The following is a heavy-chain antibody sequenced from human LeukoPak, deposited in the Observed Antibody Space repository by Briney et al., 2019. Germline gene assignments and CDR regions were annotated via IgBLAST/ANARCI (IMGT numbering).Heavy chain of an antibody. Sequence: GGSLRLSCEASGFTFSSYAVSWVRQAPGKGVEWVSVISGSGDSTFYADSVKGRFTISRDNSKNTMYLQMNSLRAEDTAVYYCARGLCCSGYRHMDVWGQGTTVTVSS. J-gene: IGHJ6*02. V-gene: IGHV3-23*01. CDR3: ARGLCCSGYRHMDV. CDR1: GFTFSSYA. D-gene: IGHD6-25*01. CDR2: ISGSGDST.